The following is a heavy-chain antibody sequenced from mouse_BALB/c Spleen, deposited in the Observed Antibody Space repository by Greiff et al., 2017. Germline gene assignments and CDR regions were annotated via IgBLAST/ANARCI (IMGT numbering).Heavy chain of an antibody. D-gene: IGHD2-1*01. CDR2: ISYSGST. V-gene: IGHV3-2*02. CDR3: ARHYYGHYFDY. Sequence: EVQLQQSGPGLVKPSQSLSLTCTVTGYSITSDYAWNWIRQFPGNKLEWMGYISYSGSTSYNPSLKSRISITRDTSKNQFFLQLNSVTTEDTATYYCARHYYGHYFDYWGQGTTLTVSS. CDR1: GYSITSDYA. J-gene: IGHJ2*01.